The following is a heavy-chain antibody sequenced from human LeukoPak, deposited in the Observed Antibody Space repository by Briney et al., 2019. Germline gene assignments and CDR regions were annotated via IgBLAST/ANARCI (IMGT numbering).Heavy chain of an antibody. CDR1: GFTFSTYW. CDR3: ARAPSEIGGYYPEYFRH. J-gene: IGHJ1*01. Sequence: GSLRLSCAASGFTFSTYWMHWVRQAPGKGLVWVSRIKSDGGTNYADSVKGRFTISRDNAKKTVSLQMNSLRPEDTGVYYCARAPSEIGGYYPEYFRHWGQGTLVTVSS. V-gene: IGHV3-74*01. D-gene: IGHD3-22*01. CDR2: IKSDGGT.